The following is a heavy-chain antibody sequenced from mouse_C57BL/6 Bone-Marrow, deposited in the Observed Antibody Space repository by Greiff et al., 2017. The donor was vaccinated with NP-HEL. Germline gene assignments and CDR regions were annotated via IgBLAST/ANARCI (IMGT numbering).Heavy chain of an antibody. V-gene: IGHV1-4*01. Sequence: QVQLQQSGAELARPGASVKMSCKASGYTFTSYTMHWVKQRPGQGLEWIGYINPSSGYTKSNQKFKDKATLTADKSARTAYMQLRSLTSEDSAVYYWARPLFTTVDAMDYWGQGTSVTVSS. D-gene: IGHD1-1*01. CDR1: GYTFTSYT. J-gene: IGHJ4*01. CDR2: INPSSGYT. CDR3: ARPLFTTVDAMDY.